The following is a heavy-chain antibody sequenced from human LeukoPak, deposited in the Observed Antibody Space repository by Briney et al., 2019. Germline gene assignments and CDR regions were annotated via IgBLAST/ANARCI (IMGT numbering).Heavy chain of an antibody. CDR1: GGSFSGYY. V-gene: IGHV4-34*01. CDR3: ARDPLLWFGEFDY. D-gene: IGHD3-10*01. J-gene: IGHJ4*02. Sequence: SETLSLTCAVYGGSFSGYYWSWIRQPPGKGLEWIGEISHSGSTNYNPSLKSRVTISVDTSKNQFSLKLSSVTAADTAVYYCARDPLLWFGEFDYWGQGTLVTVSS. CDR2: ISHSGST.